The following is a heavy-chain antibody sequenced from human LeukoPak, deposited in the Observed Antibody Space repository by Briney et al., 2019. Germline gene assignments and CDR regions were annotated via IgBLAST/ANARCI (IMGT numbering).Heavy chain of an antibody. CDR3: TRALVGAQTASDY. CDR1: GGSISGSNYY. V-gene: IGHV4-39*07. Sequence: SETLSLTCSVSGGSISGSNYYWSWIRQPPGKGLEWIGSIYYSGTTYYNPSLRSRVTISVDTSKNQFSLKLSSVTAADTAVYYCTRALVGAQTASDYWGQGTLVTVSS. J-gene: IGHJ4*02. D-gene: IGHD1-26*01. CDR2: IYYSGTT.